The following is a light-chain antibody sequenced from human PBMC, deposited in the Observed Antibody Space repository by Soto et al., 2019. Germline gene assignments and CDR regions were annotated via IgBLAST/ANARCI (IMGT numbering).Light chain of an antibody. V-gene: IGKV1-9*01. CDR2: DAS. Sequence: DIQLTQSPSFLSASVGDRVTITCRASQGINTYLGWYQQKPGKAPKLLIYDASSLQSGLPSRFSGSRSETEFTLTISSLQPEDFATYYCLQLKDYPLTFGGGTKVEI. CDR3: LQLKDYPLT. CDR1: QGINTY. J-gene: IGKJ4*01.